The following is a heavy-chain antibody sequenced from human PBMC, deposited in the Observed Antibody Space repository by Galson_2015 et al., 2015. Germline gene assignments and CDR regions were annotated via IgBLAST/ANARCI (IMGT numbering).Heavy chain of an antibody. Sequence: SLRLSCAASGFTFSSYAMHWVRQAPGKGLEWVAVISYDGSNKYYADSVKGRFTISRDNSKNTLYLQMNSLRAEDTAVYYCARGAGKHLHFDYRGQGTLVTVSS. V-gene: IGHV3-30-3*01. CDR2: ISYDGSNK. D-gene: IGHD4-11*01. CDR1: GFTFSSYA. J-gene: IGHJ4*02. CDR3: ARGAGKHLHFDY.